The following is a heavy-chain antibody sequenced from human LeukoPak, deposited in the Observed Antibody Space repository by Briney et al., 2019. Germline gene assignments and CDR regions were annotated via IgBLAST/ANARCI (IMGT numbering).Heavy chain of an antibody. CDR3: AKDSYGSFDF. D-gene: IGHD5-18*01. J-gene: IGHJ4*02. CDR1: GFTFSSYG. V-gene: IGHV3-30*18. Sequence: GRSLRLSCAASGFTFSSYGMHWVRQAPGKGLEWVAVISYDGSDKYYADSVKGRFTISRDNSKSTLYLQMNSLRTDDTAVYYCAKDSYGSFDFWGQGTLVTVSS. CDR2: ISYDGSDK.